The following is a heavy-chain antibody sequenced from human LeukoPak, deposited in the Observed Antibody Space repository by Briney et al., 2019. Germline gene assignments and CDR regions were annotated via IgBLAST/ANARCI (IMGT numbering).Heavy chain of an antibody. D-gene: IGHD2-2*01. Sequence: ASVKVSCQASGYSFTGYYLHWVRQAPGQGLEWMGWIDPNNGGTNYAQKFQGRVTMTRDTSLSTVYMELSRLTSDDTAVYYCARGRGSTSSNFDQWGQGTLVTVSS. CDR1: GYSFTGYY. CDR2: IDPNNGGT. J-gene: IGHJ4*02. V-gene: IGHV1-2*02. CDR3: ARGRGSTSSNFDQ.